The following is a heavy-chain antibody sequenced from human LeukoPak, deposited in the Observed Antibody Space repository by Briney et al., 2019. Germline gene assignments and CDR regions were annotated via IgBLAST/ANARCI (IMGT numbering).Heavy chain of an antibody. CDR2: IVVGSGNT. CDR3: AADPYYYDSSGYRN. Sequence: SVKVSCKASGCTFTSSAMQWVRQARGQRLEWIGWIVVGSGNTNYAQKFQERVTITRDMSTSTAYMELSSLRSEDTAVYYCAADPYYYDSSGYRNWGQGTLVTLSS. V-gene: IGHV1-58*02. D-gene: IGHD3-22*01. J-gene: IGHJ4*02. CDR1: GCTFTSSA.